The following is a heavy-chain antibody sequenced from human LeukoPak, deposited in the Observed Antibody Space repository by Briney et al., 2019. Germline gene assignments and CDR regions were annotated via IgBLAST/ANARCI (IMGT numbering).Heavy chain of an antibody. CDR3: ATDLKMTTSVPFDY. Sequence: ASVKVSCKVSGYTLTELSMHWVRQAPGKGLEWMGGFDPEDGETIYAQKFQGRVTMTEDTSTDTAYMDLISLRSEYAAVYYCATDLKMTTSVPFDYWGQGTLVTVSS. J-gene: IGHJ4*02. V-gene: IGHV1-24*01. CDR1: GYTLTELS. CDR2: FDPEDGET. D-gene: IGHD5-24*01.